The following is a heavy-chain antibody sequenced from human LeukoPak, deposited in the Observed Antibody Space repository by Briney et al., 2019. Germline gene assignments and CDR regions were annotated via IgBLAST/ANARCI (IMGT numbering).Heavy chain of an antibody. CDR3: ARDERYYGSGRYYPSA. J-gene: IGHJ5*02. CDR2: IYYSGST. D-gene: IGHD3-10*01. Sequence: SETLSLTCTVSGGSISSGGYYWSWIRQHPGKGLEWIGYIYYSGSTYYNPSLKSRVTMSVDTSKNQFSLKLSSVTAADTAVYYCARDERYYGSGRYYPSAWGQGKLVTVSS. CDR1: GGSISSGGYY. V-gene: IGHV4-31*03.